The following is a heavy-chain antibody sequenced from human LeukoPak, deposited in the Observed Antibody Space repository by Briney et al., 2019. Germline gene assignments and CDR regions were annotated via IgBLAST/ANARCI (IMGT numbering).Heavy chain of an antibody. CDR1: GGSFSSSY. D-gene: IGHD2-2*01. CDR3: AREGYCSSTSCPGGGYNWFDP. V-gene: IGHV4-4*07. CDR2: IYTSGST. Sequence: PSETLSLTCTVSGGSFSSSYWSWIRQPAGKGLEWIGRIYTSGSTNYNPSLKSRVTMSVDTSKNQFSLKLSSVTAADTAVYYCAREGYCSSTSCPGGGYNWFDPWGQGALVTVSS. J-gene: IGHJ5*02.